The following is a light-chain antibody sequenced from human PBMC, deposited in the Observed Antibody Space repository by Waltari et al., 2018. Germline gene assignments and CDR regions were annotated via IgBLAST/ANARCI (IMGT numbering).Light chain of an antibody. V-gene: IGLV2-14*01. J-gene: IGLJ3*02. CDR3: SSHTSAGTV. CDR1: SSDVGGFNY. Sequence: QSALTQPASVSGSPGQSITISCSGTSSDVGGFNYVTWYQQHPGKVPKLMIYEVSNRHSGVSNRFSGSKSGTTASLTISGLQAEDEADYYCSSHTSAGTVFGGGTKLTVL. CDR2: EVS.